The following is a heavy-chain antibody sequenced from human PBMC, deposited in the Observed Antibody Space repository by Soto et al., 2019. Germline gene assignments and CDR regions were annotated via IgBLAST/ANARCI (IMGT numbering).Heavy chain of an antibody. CDR1: GFTCSSYA. CDR3: AREGPYSSGWYYFDY. Sequence: GRSLRLSCASSGFTCSSYAMSWVRQAPGKGLEWVSAISGSGGSTYYADSVKGRFTISRDNAKNSLYLQMNSLRAEDTAVYYCAREGPYSSGWYYFDYWGQGTLVTVSS. V-gene: IGHV3-23*01. CDR2: ISGSGGST. J-gene: IGHJ4*02. D-gene: IGHD6-19*01.